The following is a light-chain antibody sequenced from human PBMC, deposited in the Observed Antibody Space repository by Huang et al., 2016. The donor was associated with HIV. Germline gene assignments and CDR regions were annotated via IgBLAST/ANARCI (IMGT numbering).Light chain of an antibody. V-gene: IGKV4-1*01. CDR1: QSVLYSSNNKNY. J-gene: IGKJ1*01. Sequence: DIVMTQSPDSLAVSLGERATINCKSSQSVLYSSNNKNYLAWYQQKPGQPPKLLIYWASTRESGVPDLFSGSGSGTDFTLTSGSLQAEDVAVYYCQQYHTFPRTFGQGTKVEIK. CDR3: QQYHTFPRT. CDR2: WAS.